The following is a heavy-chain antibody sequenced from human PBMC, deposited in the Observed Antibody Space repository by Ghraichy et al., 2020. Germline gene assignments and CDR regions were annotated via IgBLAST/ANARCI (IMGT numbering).Heavy chain of an antibody. CDR2: TRNKANSYTT. V-gene: IGHV3-72*01. Sequence: GGSLRLSCTTSGFTFGDYALSWFRQAPGKGLEWVGRTRNKANSYTTEYAASVKGRFTISRDDSKNSLYLQMNSLKTEDTAVYYCARAIGLENYLDVWGKGTTVTVSS. D-gene: IGHD5-24*01. CDR3: ARAIGLENYLDV. J-gene: IGHJ6*03. CDR1: GFTFGDYA.